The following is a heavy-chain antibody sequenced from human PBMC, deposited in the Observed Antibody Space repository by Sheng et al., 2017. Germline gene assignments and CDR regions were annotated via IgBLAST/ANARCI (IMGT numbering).Heavy chain of an antibody. D-gene: IGHD6-13*01. V-gene: IGHV3-33*01. J-gene: IGHJ4*02. CDR3: ARGLLASSWYPYFDY. CDR2: IWYDGSNK. Sequence: QVQLVESGGGVVQPGRSLRLSCAASGFTFSSYGMHWVRQAPGKGLEWVAVIWYDGSNKYYADSVKGRFTISRDNSKNTLYLQMNSLRAEDTAVYYCARGLLASSWYPYFDYWGQGTLVTVSS. CDR1: GFTFSSYG.